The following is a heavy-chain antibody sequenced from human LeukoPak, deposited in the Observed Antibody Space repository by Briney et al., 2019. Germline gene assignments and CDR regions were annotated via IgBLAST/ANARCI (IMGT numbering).Heavy chain of an antibody. V-gene: IGHV3-21*01. CDR3: AREVSNYDSSGYQIGPGWFDP. CDR1: GFTFSSYS. D-gene: IGHD3-22*01. CDR2: ISGSSSYI. Sequence: SGGSLRLSCAASGFTFSSYSMNWVRQAPGKGLEWVSSISGSSSYIYYADSVKGRFTISRDNAKNSLYLQMNSLRAEDTAVYYCAREVSNYDSSGYQIGPGWFDPWGQGTLVTVSS. J-gene: IGHJ5*02.